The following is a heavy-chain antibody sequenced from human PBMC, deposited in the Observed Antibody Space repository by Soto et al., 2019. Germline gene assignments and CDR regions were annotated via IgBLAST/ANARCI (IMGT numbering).Heavy chain of an antibody. J-gene: IGHJ6*02. D-gene: IGHD2-15*01. V-gene: IGHV4-31*03. CDR2: IYYSGST. Sequence: QVQLQESGPGLVKPSQTLSLTCTVSGGSISSGGYYWSWIRQHPGKGLEWIGYIYYSGSTYYNPSLKRRVTISVDTSKNQFSLKLSSVTAADTAVYYCARDCSGGSCHDHGMDVWGQGTTVTVSS. CDR3: ARDCSGGSCHDHGMDV. CDR1: GGSISSGGYY.